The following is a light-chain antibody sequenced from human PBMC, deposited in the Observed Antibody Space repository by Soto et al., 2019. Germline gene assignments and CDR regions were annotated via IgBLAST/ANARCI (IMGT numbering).Light chain of an antibody. Sequence: DIQMTQYPSTLSAAVGDRVTITCRASQSISSWLAWYQQQPGKAPKLLIYKASSLQSGVPSRFSGSGSGTEFTLTISSLQPDDFATYYCQHYNSWPLTFGGGTKVEIK. CDR3: QHYNSWPLT. CDR1: QSISSW. J-gene: IGKJ4*01. V-gene: IGKV1-5*03. CDR2: KAS.